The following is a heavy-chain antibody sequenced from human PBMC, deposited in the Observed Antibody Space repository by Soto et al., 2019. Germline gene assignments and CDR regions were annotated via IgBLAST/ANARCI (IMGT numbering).Heavy chain of an antibody. V-gene: IGHV4-39*01. CDR1: GGSISRSSYY. CDR2: IYYSGST. Sequence: SETLSLTCSVFGGSISRSSYYWGWIRQPPGKGLEWIGYIYYSGSTYYNPTLKSRVTISVDTSKNQFSLRLISVTAADTALYYCARRYGWLYFDYWGQGSLVTVSS. J-gene: IGHJ4*02. D-gene: IGHD6-19*01. CDR3: ARRYGWLYFDY.